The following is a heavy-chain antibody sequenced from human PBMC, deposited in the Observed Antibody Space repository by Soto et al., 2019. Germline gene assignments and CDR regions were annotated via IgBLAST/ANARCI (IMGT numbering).Heavy chain of an antibody. V-gene: IGHV3-72*01. CDR3: ASLWDRWFDF. CDR2: IRHKADSYTT. J-gene: IGHJ5*01. Sequence: EVQLVESGGGLVQPGGSLRLSCAASGFTFSDHYMEWVRQAPGKGLEWVGRIRHKADSYTTEYAASVKGRFTISRDDSTNSLYLQMDNLKTDDTAVYYCASLWDRWFDFWGQGTLVTVSS. CDR1: GFTFSDHY. D-gene: IGHD1-26*01.